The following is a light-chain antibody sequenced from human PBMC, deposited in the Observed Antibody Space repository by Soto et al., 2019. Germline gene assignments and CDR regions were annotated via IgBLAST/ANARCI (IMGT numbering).Light chain of an antibody. J-gene: IGKJ1*01. CDR2: DAS. CDR3: QQYHNWPRT. Sequence: EVVMAQSPATLSVSPGERATLSCTASQSVGSTLAWYQQKPGQAPRLLIHDASIRATGIPARFSGSGSGTEFTLTISSLQSEDFAVYYCQQYHNWPRTFGQGTKVDIK. CDR1: QSVGST. V-gene: IGKV3-15*01.